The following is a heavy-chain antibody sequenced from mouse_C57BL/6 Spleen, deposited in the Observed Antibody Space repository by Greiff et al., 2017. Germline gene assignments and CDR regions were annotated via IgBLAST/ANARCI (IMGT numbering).Heavy chain of an antibody. D-gene: IGHD1-1*01. CDR2: ISYDGSN. Sequence: EVQLVESGPGLVKPSQSLSLTCSVTGYSITSGYYWNWIRQFPGNKLEWMGYISYDGSNNYNPSLKNRISITRDTSKNQFFLKLNSVTTEDTATYYCAREGYGSENYFDYWGQGTTLTVSS. J-gene: IGHJ2*01. CDR3: AREGYGSENYFDY. CDR1: GYSITSGYY. V-gene: IGHV3-6*01.